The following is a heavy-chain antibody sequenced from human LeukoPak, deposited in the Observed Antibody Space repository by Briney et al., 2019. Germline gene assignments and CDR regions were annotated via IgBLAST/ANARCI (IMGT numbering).Heavy chain of an antibody. CDR1: GFTFSSYG. CDR2: IRYDGSNK. V-gene: IGHV3-30*02. Sequence: GGSLRLSCVASGFTFSSYGMHWVRQAPGRGLEWVAFIRYDGSNKYYVDSVKGRFTISKDNSKNTLYLQMNSLRAEDTAFYYCAKDSGYTSSWYFGDYWGQGTLVTVSS. D-gene: IGHD6-13*01. J-gene: IGHJ4*02. CDR3: AKDSGYTSSWYFGDY.